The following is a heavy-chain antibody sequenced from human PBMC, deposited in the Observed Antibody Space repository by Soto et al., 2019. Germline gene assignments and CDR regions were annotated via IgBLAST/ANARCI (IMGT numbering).Heavy chain of an antibody. Sequence: QVQLVQSGAEVKKPGASVKVSCKASGYTFTSYGISWVRQAPGQGLEWMGWISAYNGNTNYAQKLQGRVTMTTDTSTSTDYMELRSLRSDDTAVYYCARDPNIAARPTVNWFAPWGQGTLVTVSS. V-gene: IGHV1-18*01. D-gene: IGHD6-6*01. CDR3: ARDPNIAARPTVNWFAP. J-gene: IGHJ5*02. CDR1: GYTFTSYG. CDR2: ISAYNGNT.